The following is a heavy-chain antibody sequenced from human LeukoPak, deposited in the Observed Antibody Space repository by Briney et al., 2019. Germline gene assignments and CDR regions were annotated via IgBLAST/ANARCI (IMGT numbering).Heavy chain of an antibody. J-gene: IGHJ4*02. CDR1: GFTFSSYA. CDR3: ARDGEIAARRGFDY. CDR2: ISYDGSNK. Sequence: GRSLRLSCAASGFTFSSYAMHWVRQAPGKGLEWVAVISYDGSNKYYADSVKGRFTISRDNSKNTLYLQMNSLRAEDTAVYYCARDGEIAARRGFDYWGQGTLVTVSS. D-gene: IGHD6-6*01. V-gene: IGHV3-30-3*01.